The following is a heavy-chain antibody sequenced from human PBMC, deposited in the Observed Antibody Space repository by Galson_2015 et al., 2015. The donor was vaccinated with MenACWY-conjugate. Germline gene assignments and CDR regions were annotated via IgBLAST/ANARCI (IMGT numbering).Heavy chain of an antibody. J-gene: IGHJ6*02. Sequence: SLRLSCAASGFTFSSYAMHWVRQAPGKGLEYVSAISSNGGSTYYADSVKGRFTISRDNSKNTLYLQMSSLRAEDTAVYYCVKSRGPYYYYYGMDVWGQGTTVTVSS. CDR1: GFTFSSYA. CDR2: ISSNGGST. V-gene: IGHV3-64D*06. CDR3: VKSRGPYYYYYGMDV.